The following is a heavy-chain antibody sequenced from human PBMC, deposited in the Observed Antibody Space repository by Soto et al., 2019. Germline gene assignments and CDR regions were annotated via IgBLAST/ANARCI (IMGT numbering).Heavy chain of an antibody. CDR2: IYYSGST. CDR1: GGSVSSGSYY. J-gene: IGHJ6*02. V-gene: IGHV4-61*01. CDR3: ARGWPIVVVPAAVDYYYYGMDV. Sequence: SETLSLTCTVSGGSVSSGSYYWSWIRQPPGKGLEWIGYIYYSGSTNYNPSLKSRVTISVDTSKNQFSLKLSSVTAADTAVYYCARGWPIVVVPAAVDYYYYGMDVWGQGTTVT. D-gene: IGHD2-2*01.